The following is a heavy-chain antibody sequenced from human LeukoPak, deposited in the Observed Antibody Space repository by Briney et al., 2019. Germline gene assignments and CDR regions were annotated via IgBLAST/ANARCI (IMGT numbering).Heavy chain of an antibody. CDR1: GYTFTGYY. J-gene: IGHJ6*02. Sequence: ASVKVSCKASGYTFTGYYMHWVRQAPGQGLEWMGWIDPNSGGTNYAQKFQGRVTMTRDTSISTAYMELSRLRSDDTAVYYCARDSASRLGMDVWGQGTTVTVSS. V-gene: IGHV1-2*02. CDR3: ARDSASRLGMDV. CDR2: IDPNSGGT.